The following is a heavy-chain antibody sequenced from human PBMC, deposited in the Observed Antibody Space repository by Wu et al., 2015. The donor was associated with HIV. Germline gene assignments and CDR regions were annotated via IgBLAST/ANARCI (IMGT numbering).Heavy chain of an antibody. V-gene: IGHV1-69-2*01. D-gene: IGHD4-23*01. CDR3: ARGGVYGVNVGDYSYYYYIDV. CDR2: VDPENGQT. Sequence: VQLVQSGPDVKAPGTSMKVSCRTSGFAFINYYISWVQQAPGKGLKWMGFVDPENGQTMYAEKFRRRVTITADRSTDTAYMELTRLTPEDTAIYYCARGGVYGVNVGDYSYYYYIDVWGKGDHGHRLL. CDR1: GFAFINYY. J-gene: IGHJ6*03.